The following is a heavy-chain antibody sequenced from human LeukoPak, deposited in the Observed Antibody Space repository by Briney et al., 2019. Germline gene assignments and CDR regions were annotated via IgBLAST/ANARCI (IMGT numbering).Heavy chain of an antibody. J-gene: IGHJ4*02. Sequence: PGGSLRLSCAASGFTFSSYAMSWVRQAPGKGLEWVSAIGGSGGSTYYADSVKGRFTISRDNSKDTLYLQMNSLRAEDTAVYYCAKDIRALVVVVTASPFDYWGQGTLVTVSS. CDR3: AKDIRALVVVVTASPFDY. CDR2: IGGSGGST. CDR1: GFTFSSYA. V-gene: IGHV3-23*01. D-gene: IGHD2-21*02.